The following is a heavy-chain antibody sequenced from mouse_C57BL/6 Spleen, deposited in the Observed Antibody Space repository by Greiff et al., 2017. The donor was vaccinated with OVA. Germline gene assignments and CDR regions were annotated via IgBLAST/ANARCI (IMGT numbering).Heavy chain of an antibody. V-gene: IGHV1-82*01. CDR3: ARGDSNYDAMDY. Sequence: QVQLQQSGPELVKPGASVKISCKASGYAFSSSWMNWVKQRPGKGLEWIGRIYPGDGDTNYNGKFKGKATLTADKSSSTAYMQLSSLTSEDSAVYCCARGDSNYDAMDYWGQGTSVTVSS. CDR1: GYAFSSSW. D-gene: IGHD2-5*01. CDR2: IYPGDGDT. J-gene: IGHJ4*01.